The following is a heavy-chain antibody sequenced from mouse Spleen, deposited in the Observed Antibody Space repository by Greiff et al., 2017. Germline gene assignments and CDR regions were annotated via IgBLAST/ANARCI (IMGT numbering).Heavy chain of an antibody. CDR2: ISYDGSN. CDR1: GYSITSGYY. D-gene: IGHD2-3*01. J-gene: IGHJ2*01. V-gene: IGHV3-6*02. Sequence: DVKLQESGPGLVKPSQSLSLTCSVTGYSITSGYYWTWIRQFPGNKLEWMGYISYDGSNNYNPSLKNRISITRDTSKNQFFLKLNSVTTEDTATYYCARDSDGYVDYWGQGTTLTVSS. CDR3: ARDSDGYVDY.